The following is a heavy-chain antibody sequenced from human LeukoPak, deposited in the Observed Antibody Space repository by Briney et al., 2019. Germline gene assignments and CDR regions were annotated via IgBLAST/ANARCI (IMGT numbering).Heavy chain of an antibody. CDR1: GFTFSSYG. Sequence: PGGSLRLSCAASGFTFSSYGMHWVRQAPGKGLEWVAFIRYDGSNKYYADSVKGRFTISRDNSKNTLYLQMNGLRAEDTAVYYCAKITYCSSTSCYSRDAFDIWGQGTMVTVSS. CDR2: IRYDGSNK. J-gene: IGHJ3*02. D-gene: IGHD2-2*01. V-gene: IGHV3-30*02. CDR3: AKITYCSSTSCYSRDAFDI.